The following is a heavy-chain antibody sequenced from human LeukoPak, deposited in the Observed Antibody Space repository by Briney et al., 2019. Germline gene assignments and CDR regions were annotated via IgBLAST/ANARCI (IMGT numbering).Heavy chain of an antibody. CDR3: ARGRVPGDFDY. J-gene: IGHJ4*02. CDR2: ISSSSSYT. V-gene: IGHV3-11*06. Sequence: TGGSLRLSCAASGFTFSDCYMSWIRQAPGKGLEWVSYISSSSSYTNYADSVKGRFTISRDNAKNSLYPQMNSLRAEDTAVYYCARGRVPGDFDYWGQGTLVTVSS. CDR1: GFTFSDCY. D-gene: IGHD3-10*01.